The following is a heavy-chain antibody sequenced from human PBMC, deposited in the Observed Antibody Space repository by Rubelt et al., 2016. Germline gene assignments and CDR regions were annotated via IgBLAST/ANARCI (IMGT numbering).Heavy chain of an antibody. CDR2: INAGNGNT. D-gene: IGHD6-19*01. CDR3: ARDLSGSYLDY. CDR1: GYTLTSYS. Sequence: EVKKPGASVKVSCKASGYTLTSYSMHWVRQAPGQKLEWMGWINAGNGNTKYSQRFQGRVTITRETSASTAYMELSSLRPEDTAVYYCARDLSGSYLDYWGQGTLVTVSS. J-gene: IGHJ4*02. V-gene: IGHV1-3*01.